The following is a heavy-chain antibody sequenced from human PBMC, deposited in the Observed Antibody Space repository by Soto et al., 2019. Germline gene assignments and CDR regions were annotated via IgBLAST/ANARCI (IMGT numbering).Heavy chain of an antibody. V-gene: IGHV3-53*01. J-gene: IGHJ5*02. CDR2: IYSGGSS. D-gene: IGHD3-10*01. Sequence: GGSLRLSCTTSRFTVSSSHMSWVRQAPGKGLEWVSVIYSGGSSYYAVSVQGRFTISRDNSKNTVYLQMNSLRGEDTAVYYCARLGPYGSESYSFRYNWFDPWGQGTQVTVSS. CDR3: ARLGPYGSESYSFRYNWFDP. CDR1: RFTVSSSH.